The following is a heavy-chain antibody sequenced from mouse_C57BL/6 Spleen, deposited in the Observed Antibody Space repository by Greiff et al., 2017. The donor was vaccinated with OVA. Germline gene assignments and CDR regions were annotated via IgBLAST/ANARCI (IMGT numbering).Heavy chain of an antibody. V-gene: IGHV3-1*01. D-gene: IGHD2-4*01. CDR1: GYSITSGYD. CDR3: ARGYDWTYFDY. CDR2: ISYSGST. Sequence: EVKLVESGPGMVKPSQSLSLTCTVTGYSITSGYDWHWLRHFPGNKLEWMGYISYSGSTNYNPSLKSRISITHDTSKNHFFLKLNSVTTEDTATYYCARGYDWTYFDYWGQGTTLTVSS. J-gene: IGHJ2*01.